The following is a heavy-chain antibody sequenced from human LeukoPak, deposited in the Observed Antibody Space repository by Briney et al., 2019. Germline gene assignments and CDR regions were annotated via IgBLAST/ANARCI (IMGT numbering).Heavy chain of an antibody. D-gene: IGHD1-7*01. CDR2: IKQDGSEK. CDR3: ARVGGMRTGTTYYYYMDV. Sequence: GGSLRLSCVASGFTFSSYWMSWVRQAPGKGLEWVANIKQDGSEKYYVDSVKGRFTISRDNAKNSLYLQMNSLRAEDTAVYYCARVGGMRTGTTYYYYMDVWAKGPRSPSP. CDR1: GFTFSSYW. J-gene: IGHJ6*03. V-gene: IGHV3-7*01.